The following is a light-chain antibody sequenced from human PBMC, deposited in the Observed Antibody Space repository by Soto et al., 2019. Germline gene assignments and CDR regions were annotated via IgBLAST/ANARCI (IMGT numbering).Light chain of an antibody. CDR2: GAS. CDR3: QQLNSYPRT. Sequence: DIHLTESPSFLSSSVGDRVTITCRASHDISSYLAWYQQTPGNAPKLLIYGASTLQSGVPSRFSGSGSGTEFTLTISSLQPEDFATYFCQQLNSYPRTVGPGTRWISN. V-gene: IGKV1-9*01. J-gene: IGKJ3*01. CDR1: HDISSY.